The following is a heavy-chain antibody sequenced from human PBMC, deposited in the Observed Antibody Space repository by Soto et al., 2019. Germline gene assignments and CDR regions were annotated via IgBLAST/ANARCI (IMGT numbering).Heavy chain of an antibody. J-gene: IGHJ4*01. V-gene: IGHV3-11*06. CDR2: ISSSSSYT. CDR3: ARGLNIAQLGGARGY. D-gene: IGHD6-13*01. Sequence: QVQLVESGGGLVKPGGSLRLSCAASGFTFSDYYMSWIRQAPGKGLEWVSYISSSSSYTNYADSVKGRFTISRDNAKNSLYLQMNSLRAEDTAVYYCARGLNIAQLGGARGYWGQEPWSPSPQ. CDR1: GFTFSDYY.